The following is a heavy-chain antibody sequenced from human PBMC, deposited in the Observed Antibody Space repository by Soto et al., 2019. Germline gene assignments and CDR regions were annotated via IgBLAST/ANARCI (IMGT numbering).Heavy chain of an antibody. J-gene: IGHJ6*02. CDR3: ARMALELVYYGMDV. V-gene: IGHV1-69*05. CDR2: IIPIIGTT. D-gene: IGHD1-7*01. Sequence: GASVKVSCKASGGTFSSYAISWVRQAPGQGLEWMGGIIPIIGTTNYAQKFQGRVTITTDKSTSTAYMELSRLRSDDTAVYYCARMALELVYYGMDVWGQGTTVTVSS. CDR1: GGTFSSYA.